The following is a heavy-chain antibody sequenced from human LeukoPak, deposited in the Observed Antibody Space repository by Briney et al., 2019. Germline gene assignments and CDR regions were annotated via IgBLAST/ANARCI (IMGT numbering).Heavy chain of an antibody. CDR3: ASLEGGPTDGR. V-gene: IGHV3-53*01. CDR1: GFPVRSRY. J-gene: IGHJ4*03. Sequence: QPGGSLTLSCEVSGFPVRSRYMTWVRPAPGKGLECVSVIYSGGTTYYIDSVKDRFTISRDNSKSTMYLEMNNLRVEDTAVYYCASLEGGPTDGRWGQGTLVTVSS. CDR2: IYSGGTT. D-gene: IGHD1-26*01.